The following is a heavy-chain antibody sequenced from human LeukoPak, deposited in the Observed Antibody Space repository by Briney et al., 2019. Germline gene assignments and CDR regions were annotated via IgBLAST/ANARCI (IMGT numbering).Heavy chain of an antibody. CDR2: ISWDGGST. V-gene: IGHV3-43*01. CDR1: GFTFDDYT. J-gene: IGHJ6*03. D-gene: IGHD3-22*01. Sequence: GGSLRLSCAVSGFTFDDYTMHWVRQAPGKGLEWVSLISWDGGSTYYADSVKGRFTISRDNSKNSLYLQMNSLRTEDTAVYYCAKGGDDSSGYYPFGYYYYMDVWGKGTTVTVSS. CDR3: AKGGDDSSGYYPFGYYYYMDV.